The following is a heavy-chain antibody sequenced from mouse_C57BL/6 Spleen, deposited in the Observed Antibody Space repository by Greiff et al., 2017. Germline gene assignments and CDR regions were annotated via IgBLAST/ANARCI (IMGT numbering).Heavy chain of an antibody. V-gene: IGHV1-50*01. D-gene: IGHD1-1*01. Sequence: QVQLQQPGAELVKPGASVKLSCKASGYTFTSYWMQWVKQRPGQGLEWIGEIDPSDSYTNYNQKFKGKATLTVDTSSSTAYMQLSSLTSEDSAVYYCARGYYGSSYMFAYWGQGTLVTVSA. CDR2: IDPSDSYT. CDR3: ARGYYGSSYMFAY. CDR1: GYTFTSYW. J-gene: IGHJ3*01.